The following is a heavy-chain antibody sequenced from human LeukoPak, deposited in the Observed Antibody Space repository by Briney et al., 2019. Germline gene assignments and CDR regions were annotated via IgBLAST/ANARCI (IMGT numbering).Heavy chain of an antibody. V-gene: IGHV4-31*03. CDR1: GGSISSGGYY. CDR2: IYYSGST. D-gene: IGHD4-17*01. Sequence: PSETLSLTCTVSGGSISSGGYYWSWIRQRPGKGLEWIGYIYYSGSTYYNPSLKSRVTISVDTSKNQFSLKLSFVTAADTAVYYCALWRGDYVVLDYWGQGTLVTVSS. CDR3: ALWRGDYVVLDY. J-gene: IGHJ4*02.